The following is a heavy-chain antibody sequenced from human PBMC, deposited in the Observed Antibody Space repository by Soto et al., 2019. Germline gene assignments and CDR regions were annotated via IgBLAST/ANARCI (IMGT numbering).Heavy chain of an antibody. CDR2: IHHSGRT. D-gene: IGHD3-10*01. J-gene: IGHJ4*02. Sequence: PAETLSLTCAVSGGSISSTNWWSWVRQPPGKGLEWIGEIHHSGRTNYNPSLQSRVTISVDKSKNQFFLNLRSVTAADTAVYYCASITMVRGAEAYWGQGTLVTVSS. CDR1: GGSISSTNW. CDR3: ASITMVRGAEAY. V-gene: IGHV4-4*02.